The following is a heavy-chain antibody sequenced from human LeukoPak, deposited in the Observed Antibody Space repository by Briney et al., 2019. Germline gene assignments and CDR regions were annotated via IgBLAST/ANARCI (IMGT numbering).Heavy chain of an antibody. D-gene: IGHD4-17*01. J-gene: IGHJ3*02. CDR1: GGSISSGGYY. Sequence: SETLSLTCTVSGGSISSGGYYWSWIRQHPGKGLEWIGYIYYSGSTYYNPSLKSRVTISVDTSKNQFSLKLSSVTAADTAVYYCASIHDYGDYVDAFDIWGQGTMVTVSS. CDR2: IYYSGST. CDR3: ASIHDYGDYVDAFDI. V-gene: IGHV4-31*03.